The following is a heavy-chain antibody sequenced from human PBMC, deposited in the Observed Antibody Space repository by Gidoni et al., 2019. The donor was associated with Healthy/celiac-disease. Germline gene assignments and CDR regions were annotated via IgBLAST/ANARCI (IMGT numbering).Heavy chain of an antibody. Sequence: VQLVQSGAEVNNPGESLKISCKGSGYSFTSYWIGWERQLPGKGLEWMGIIYPGDSDTSYSPSYQGQVTISANKSISTAYLQWSSLKAADTAMYYCARHAEAGYYYYGMDVWGQGTTVTVSS. CDR2: IYPGDSDT. V-gene: IGHV5-51*01. CDR1: GYSFTSYW. CDR3: ARHAEAGYYYYGMDV. J-gene: IGHJ6*02.